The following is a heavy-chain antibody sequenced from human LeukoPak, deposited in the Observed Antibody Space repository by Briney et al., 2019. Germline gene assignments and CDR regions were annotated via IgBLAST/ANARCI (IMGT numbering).Heavy chain of an antibody. CDR3: ARDPDSSGYSTFQH. V-gene: IGHV3-74*01. CDR1: GFTFSSHW. D-gene: IGHD3-22*01. Sequence: PGGSPRLSCAASGFTFSSHWMHWVRQAPGKGVVWVSRIKSDGSSTSYAGSVKGRFTISRDNAKNTLYLQMNSLRAEDTAVYYCARDPDSSGYSTFQHWGQGTLVTVSS. J-gene: IGHJ1*01. CDR2: IKSDGSST.